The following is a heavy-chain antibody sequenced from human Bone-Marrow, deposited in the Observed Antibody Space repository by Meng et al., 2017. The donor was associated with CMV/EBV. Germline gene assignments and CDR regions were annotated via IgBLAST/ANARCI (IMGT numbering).Heavy chain of an antibody. CDR3: AKDFGIIVVVGVDY. Sequence: ASGFTFSSYAMSWVRQAPGKGLEWVSGISGSGGGTYYADSVSGRFTISRDNSKNTLYLQMNSLRADDTAVYYCAKDFGIIVVVGVDYWGQGALVTVSS. V-gene: IGHV3-23*01. J-gene: IGHJ4*02. D-gene: IGHD3-22*01. CDR2: ISGSGGGT. CDR1: GFTFSSYA.